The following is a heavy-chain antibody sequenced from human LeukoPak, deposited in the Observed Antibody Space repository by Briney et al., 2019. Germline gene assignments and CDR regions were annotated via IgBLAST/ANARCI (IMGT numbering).Heavy chain of an antibody. CDR2: IKQDGSEK. J-gene: IGHJ4*02. Sequence: GGSLRLSCAASGFTFSSYWMTWVRQAPGKGLEWVANIKQDGSEKYYVDSVKGRFTISRGNAKNSLYLQMNSLRAEDTAVYYCARAMSIAARLQTIFDYWGQGTLVTVSS. CDR1: GFTFSSYW. CDR3: ARAMSIAARLQTIFDY. V-gene: IGHV3-7*01. D-gene: IGHD6-6*01.